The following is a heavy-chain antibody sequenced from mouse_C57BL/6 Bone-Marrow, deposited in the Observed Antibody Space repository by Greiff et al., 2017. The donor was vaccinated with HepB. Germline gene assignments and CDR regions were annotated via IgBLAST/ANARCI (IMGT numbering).Heavy chain of an antibody. D-gene: IGHD1-1*01. CDR1: GFTFSDYG. CDR2: ISSGSSTI. J-gene: IGHJ2*01. V-gene: IGHV5-17*01. Sequence: EVQLVESGGGLVKPGGSLKLSCAASGFTFSDYGMHWVRQAPEKGLEWVAYISSGSSTIYYADTVKGRFTISRDNAKNTLFLQMTSLRSEDTAMYYCAIPVVATRENDFDYWGQGTTLTVSS. CDR3: AIPVVATRENDFDY.